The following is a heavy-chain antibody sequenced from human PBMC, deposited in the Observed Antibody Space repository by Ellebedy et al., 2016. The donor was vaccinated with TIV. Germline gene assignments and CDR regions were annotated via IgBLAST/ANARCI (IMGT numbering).Heavy chain of an antibody. CDR1: GGSISGYY. D-gene: IGHD2-21*02. Sequence: MPSETLSLTCTVSGGSISGYYWSWIRQPPGKGLEWIGYIYYSGTTNYNPSLKSRLSLSVHTSKNQFSLNLTSVTAADTAVYYCARLTSRLSYYGLDVWGQGTTVTVSS. CDR2: IYYSGTT. CDR3: ARLTSRLSYYGLDV. V-gene: IGHV4-59*08. J-gene: IGHJ6*02.